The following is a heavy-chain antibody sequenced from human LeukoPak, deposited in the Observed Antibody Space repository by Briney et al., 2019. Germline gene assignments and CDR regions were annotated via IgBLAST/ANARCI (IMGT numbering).Heavy chain of an antibody. CDR1: GFTFSSYW. V-gene: IGHV3-7*01. CDR3: ARKRPNYFDY. J-gene: IGHJ4*02. CDR2: INHNGNVN. Sequence: GGSLRLSCAASGFTFSSYWMNWARQAPGKGLEWVASINHNGNVNYYVDSVKGRFTISRDNAENSLYLQMNSLRAEDTALYYCARKRPNYFDYWGQGTLVTVSS.